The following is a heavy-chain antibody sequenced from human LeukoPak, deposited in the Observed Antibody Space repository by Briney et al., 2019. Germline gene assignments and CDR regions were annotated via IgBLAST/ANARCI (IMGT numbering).Heavy chain of an antibody. CDR3: ARGRTVDY. CDR2: INHSGST. CDR1: GGSFSGYY. Sequence: SETLSLTCTVYGGSFSGYYWSWIRQPPGKGLEWIGEINHSGSTNYNPSLKSRVTISVDTSKNQSSLKLSSVTAADTAVYYGARGRTVDYWGQGTLVTVSS. J-gene: IGHJ4*02. V-gene: IGHV4-34*01.